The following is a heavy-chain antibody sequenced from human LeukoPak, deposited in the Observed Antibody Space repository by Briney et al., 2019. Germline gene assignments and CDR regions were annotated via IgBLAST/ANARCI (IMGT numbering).Heavy chain of an antibody. CDR3: VKDRAANLYGSGAFEY. V-gene: IGHV3-9*01. CDR1: GFTFDDYG. D-gene: IGHD3-10*01. CDR2: IDWNSGAI. Sequence: GGSLRLSCAAPGFTFDDYGIHWIRQAPGKGLEWVSGIDWNSGAIGYADSVKGRFTISRDNAKNSLYLQMDSLRAEDTALYYCVKDRAANLYGSGAFEYWGQGTLVTVSS. J-gene: IGHJ4*02.